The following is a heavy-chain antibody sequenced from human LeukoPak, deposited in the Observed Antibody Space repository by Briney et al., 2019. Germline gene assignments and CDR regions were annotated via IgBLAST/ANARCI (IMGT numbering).Heavy chain of an antibody. CDR1: GFTFSSYD. D-gene: IGHD3-22*01. V-gene: IGHV3-13*01. J-gene: IGHJ4*02. CDR3: GRGSPNYDSSGYYFLDY. CDR2: IGTAGNT. Sequence: KAGGSLRLSCAASGFTFSSYDMHWVRQATGKGLEWVSAIGTAGNTYYPASVKGRFTISRENANNSLYLQMNSLRPGDTAVYYRGRGSPNYDSSGYYFLDYLGQGTLVTVSS.